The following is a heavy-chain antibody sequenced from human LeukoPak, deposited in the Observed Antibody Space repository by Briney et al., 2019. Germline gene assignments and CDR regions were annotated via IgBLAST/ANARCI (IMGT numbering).Heavy chain of an antibody. J-gene: IGHJ4*02. CDR2: ISGSGSST. V-gene: IGHV3-23*01. CDR1: GFTFSSYA. D-gene: IGHD3-22*01. Sequence: AGGSLRLSCAASGFTFSSYATSWVRQAPGKGLEWVSAISGSGSSTYYADSVKGRFTISRDNSKNTLYLQMNSLRAEDTAVYYCAKGEKYYDSSGPIDYWGQGTLVTVSS. CDR3: AKGEKYYDSSGPIDY.